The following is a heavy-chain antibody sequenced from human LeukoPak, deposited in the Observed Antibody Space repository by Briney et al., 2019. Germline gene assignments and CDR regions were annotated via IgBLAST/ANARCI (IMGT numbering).Heavy chain of an antibody. D-gene: IGHD2-15*01. V-gene: IGHV1-46*01. J-gene: IGHJ2*01. CDR2: INPSGGST. CDR3: ARDRKYCSGGSCRSYWYFDL. CDR1: GYTFTSYY. Sequence: GASVKVSCKASGYTFTSYYMHWVRQAPGQGLEWMGMINPSGGSTSYAQKFQGRVTMTRDMSTSTVYMELSSLRSEDTAVYYCARDRKYCSGGSCRSYWYFDLWGRGTLVTVSS.